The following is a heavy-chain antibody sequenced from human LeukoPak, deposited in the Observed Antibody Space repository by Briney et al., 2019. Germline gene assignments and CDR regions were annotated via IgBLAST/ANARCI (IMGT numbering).Heavy chain of an antibody. V-gene: IGHV3-48*04. D-gene: IGHD2-21*01. Sequence: GGSLRLSCAASGFTFSSYSMNWVRQAPGKGLEWVSYISSSSSTIYYVDSVKGRFTISRDNAKNSLYLQMNSLRAEDTAVYYCARGSPSMGDSLDYWGQGTLVTVSS. CDR1: GFTFSSYS. CDR3: ARGSPSMGDSLDY. CDR2: ISSSSSTI. J-gene: IGHJ4*02.